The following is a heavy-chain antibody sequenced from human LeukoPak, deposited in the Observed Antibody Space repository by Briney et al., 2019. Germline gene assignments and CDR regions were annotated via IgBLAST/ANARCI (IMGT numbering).Heavy chain of an antibody. CDR3: ARGQVLDY. V-gene: IGHV4-34*01. J-gene: IGHJ4*02. Sequence: SETLSLTCAVYGGSFSGYYWSWIRQPPGKGLEWIGEINHSGSANYNPSLKSRVTISVDTSKNQFSLKLSSVTAADTAVYYCARGQVLDYWGQGTLVTVSS. D-gene: IGHD2-2*01. CDR1: GGSFSGYY. CDR2: INHSGSA.